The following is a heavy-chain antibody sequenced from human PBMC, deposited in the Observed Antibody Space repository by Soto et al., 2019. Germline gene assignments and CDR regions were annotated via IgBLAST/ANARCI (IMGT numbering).Heavy chain of an antibody. CDR3: AAHDSGGYYAEY. J-gene: IGHJ4*02. Sequence: QLQLQESGPGLVKPSETLSLTCTVSGDSVTISDYYWGWIRQPPGKGLEWIGSCHYSGSTYYSPSLKSRVTISGDTSKKQFSLKLTSVTAADAAVYYCAAHDSGGYYAEYWGQGTLVTVSA. CDR2: CHYSGST. V-gene: IGHV4-39*01. CDR1: GDSVTISDYY. D-gene: IGHD3-22*01.